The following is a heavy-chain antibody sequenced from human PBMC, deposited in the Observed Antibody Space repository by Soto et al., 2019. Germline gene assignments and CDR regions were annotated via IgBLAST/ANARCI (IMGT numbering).Heavy chain of an antibody. J-gene: IGHJ5*02. Sequence: QVQLQESGPGLVKPSQTLSLTCTVSGGPISSGGYYWSWIRQHPGKGLEWIGYIYHSGTTYYNPSLKSRVTISVDTSKNQFSLKLTSVTAADTAVYYCARVRGNQPLGWFDAWGQGTLVTVSS. V-gene: IGHV4-31*03. CDR2: IYHSGTT. CDR3: ARVRGNQPLGWFDA. D-gene: IGHD2-2*01. CDR1: GGPISSGGYY.